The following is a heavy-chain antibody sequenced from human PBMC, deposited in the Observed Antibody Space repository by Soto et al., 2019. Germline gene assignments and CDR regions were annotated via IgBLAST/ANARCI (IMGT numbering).Heavy chain of an antibody. V-gene: IGHV4-34*01. J-gene: IGHJ6*04. CDR2: INHSGST. CDR1: GGSFSGYY. CDR3: ARVLRVRGVIIPGIKMDV. D-gene: IGHD3-10*01. Sequence: PSETLSLTCAVYGGSFSGYYWSWIRQPPGKGLEWIGEINHSGSTNYNPSLKSRVTISVDTSKNQFSLKLSSVTAADTAVYYCARVLRVRGVIIPGIKMDVWGKGTTVTVSS.